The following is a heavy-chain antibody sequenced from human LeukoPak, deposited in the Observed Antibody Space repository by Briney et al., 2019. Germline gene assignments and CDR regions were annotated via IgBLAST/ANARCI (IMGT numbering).Heavy chain of an antibody. CDR1: GFTFDDYA. CDR2: ISWNSGSI. V-gene: IGHV3-9*01. J-gene: IGHJ4*01. Sequence: GGSLRLSCAASGFTFDDYAMHWVRQAPGKGLEWVSGISWNSGSIGYADSVKGRFTISRDNAKNSLYLQMNSLRAEDTALYYCAKDMQDIVVVPAAIGFDYWGQEPWSPSPQ. D-gene: IGHD2-2*02. CDR3: AKDMQDIVVVPAAIGFDY.